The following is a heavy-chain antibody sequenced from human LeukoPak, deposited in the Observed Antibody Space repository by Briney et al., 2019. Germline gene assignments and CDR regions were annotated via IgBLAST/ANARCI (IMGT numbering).Heavy chain of an antibody. CDR1: GYTFTSYD. V-gene: IGHV1-8*01. J-gene: IGHJ5*02. CDR2: MSPKSGNT. Sequence: GASVKVSCKASGYTFTSYDIDWVRQATGHGFEWMGWMSPKSGNTGYAQNFQGRVTMTRDTSISTAYMELSSLRSEDTAVYYCAKEPASSGWFDPWGQGTLVAVSS. CDR3: AKEPASSGWFDP. D-gene: IGHD6-19*01.